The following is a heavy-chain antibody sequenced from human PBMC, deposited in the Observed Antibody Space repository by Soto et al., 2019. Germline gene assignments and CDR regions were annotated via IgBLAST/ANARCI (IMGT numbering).Heavy chain of an antibody. Sequence: GGSLRDSWGASGGTFSDYYMSWIRQATGKGLEWVSYISSSSSYTNYADSVKGRFTISRDNAKNSLYLQMNSLRAEDTAVYYCASGRTAILTGCFDYWGQGTLVTVSS. CDR1: GGTFSDYY. CDR2: ISSSSSYT. V-gene: IGHV3-11*06. J-gene: IGHJ4*02. CDR3: ASGRTAILTGCFDY. D-gene: IGHD3-9*01.